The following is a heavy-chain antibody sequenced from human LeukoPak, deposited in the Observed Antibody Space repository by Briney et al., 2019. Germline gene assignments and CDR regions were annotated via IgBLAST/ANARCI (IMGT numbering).Heavy chain of an antibody. Sequence: GGTLRLSCAASGFTFNYYGMSWVRQAPGKGLEWVSGINWNGGRTGYADSMKGRFTISRDNAKNSLYLQMKSLRAEDTAVYYCARVKSGYSYGPHYYYYYYMDVWGKGTTVTVSS. J-gene: IGHJ6*03. V-gene: IGHV3-20*04. CDR1: GFTFNYYG. CDR3: ARVKSGYSYGPHYYYYYYMDV. D-gene: IGHD5-18*01. CDR2: INWNGGRT.